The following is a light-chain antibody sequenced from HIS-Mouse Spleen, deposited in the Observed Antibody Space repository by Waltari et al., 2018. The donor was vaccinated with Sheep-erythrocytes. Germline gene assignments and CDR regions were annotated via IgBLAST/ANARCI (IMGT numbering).Light chain of an antibody. CDR2: LGS. CDR3: MQALQTPWT. Sequence: DIVMTQSPLSLPVTPGEPASISCRSSQSLLHSNGYNYLDWYLQKPGQSPQLLLYLGSNLASGVPDRFSGSGSGTDFTLKISRVEAEDVGVYYCMQALQTPWTFGQGTKVEIK. CDR1: QSLLHSNGYNY. V-gene: IGKV2-28*01. J-gene: IGKJ1*01.